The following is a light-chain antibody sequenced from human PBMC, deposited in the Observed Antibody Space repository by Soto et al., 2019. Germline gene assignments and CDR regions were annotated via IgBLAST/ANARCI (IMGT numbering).Light chain of an antibody. Sequence: DIQMTQSPSSLSASVGDRVTITCQASQDITNDLNWYQQNPGKAPKVLIYEASNLETGVPSRFSGSGSGTDFTFTISSLQPEDIATYFCQQYDNVPLTFGGGTKVEIK. CDR3: QQYDNVPLT. CDR1: QDITND. CDR2: EAS. V-gene: IGKV1-33*01. J-gene: IGKJ4*01.